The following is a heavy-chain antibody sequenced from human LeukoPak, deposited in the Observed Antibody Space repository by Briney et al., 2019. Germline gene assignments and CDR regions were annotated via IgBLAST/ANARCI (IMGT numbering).Heavy chain of an antibody. CDR3: AKILDY. Sequence: PGGSLRLSRAASGFTFSSYAMHWVRQAPGKGLEWVAVISYDGSNKYYADSVKGRFTISRDNSKNTLYLQMNSLRAEDTAVYYCAKILDYWGQGTLVTVSS. V-gene: IGHV3-30*04. CDR1: GFTFSSYA. CDR2: ISYDGSNK. J-gene: IGHJ4*02.